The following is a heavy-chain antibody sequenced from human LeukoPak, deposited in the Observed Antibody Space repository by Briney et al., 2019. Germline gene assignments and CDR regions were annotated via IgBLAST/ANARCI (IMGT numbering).Heavy chain of an antibody. CDR3: ARADSGSSYRGMDV. V-gene: IGHV1-18*01. Sequence: ASVKVSCKASGYTFTSYGISWVRQAPGQGLEWMGWISAYNGNTNYAQKLQGRVTMTTDTSTSTAYMELRSLRSEDTAVYYCARADSGSSYRGMDVWGQGTTVTVSS. CDR1: GYTFTSYG. D-gene: IGHD1-26*01. J-gene: IGHJ6*02. CDR2: ISAYNGNT.